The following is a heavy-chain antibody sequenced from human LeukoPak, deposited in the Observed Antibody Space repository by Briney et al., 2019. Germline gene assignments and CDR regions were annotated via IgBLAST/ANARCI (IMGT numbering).Heavy chain of an antibody. J-gene: IGHJ4*02. D-gene: IGHD3-10*01. CDR1: GGSISSSSYY. Sequence: SETLSLTCPVSGGSISSSSYYWGWIRQPPGKGLEWIGSIYYSGSTYYNPSLKSRVTISADTSKNQFSLKLGSVTAADTAVYYCARLDYYGSGSIDYWGQGTLVTVSS. V-gene: IGHV4-39*01. CDR3: ARLDYYGSGSIDY. CDR2: IYYSGST.